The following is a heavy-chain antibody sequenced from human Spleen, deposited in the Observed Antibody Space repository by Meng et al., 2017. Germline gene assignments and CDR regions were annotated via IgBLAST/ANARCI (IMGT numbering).Heavy chain of an antibody. CDR3: AKDVHEYSYGNSFDY. V-gene: IGHV3-23*01. CDR1: GFTFTTYA. J-gene: IGHJ4*02. D-gene: IGHD5-18*01. Sequence: GGSLRLSCAASGFTFTTYAMNWVRQAPGRGLEWVAVISASGGSTFYADSVKGRFTFSRDNSKSTLYLQMNSLRAEDTAVYYCAKDVHEYSYGNSFDYWGQGTLVTVSS. CDR2: ISASGGST.